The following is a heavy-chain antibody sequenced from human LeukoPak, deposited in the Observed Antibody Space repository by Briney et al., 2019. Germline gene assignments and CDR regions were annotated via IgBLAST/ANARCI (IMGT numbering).Heavy chain of an antibody. CDR2: TNHSGST. J-gene: IGHJ3*02. CDR1: GGSFSGYY. CDR3: ARGGYSYGYRLRAFDI. D-gene: IGHD5-18*01. Sequence: SETLSLTCAVYGGSFSGYYWSWIRQPPGKGLEWIGETNHSGSTNYNPSLKSRVTISVDTSKNQFSLKLSSVTAADTAVYYCARGGYSYGYRLRAFDIWGQGTMVTVSS. V-gene: IGHV4-34*01.